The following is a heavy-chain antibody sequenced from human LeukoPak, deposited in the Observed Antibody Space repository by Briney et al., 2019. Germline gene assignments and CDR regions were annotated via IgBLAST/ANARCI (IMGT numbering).Heavy chain of an antibody. J-gene: IGHJ4*02. CDR3: ARATHQTGEIDY. CDR1: GYSFTSYW. CDR2: IYPGDSDT. V-gene: IGHV5-51*01. D-gene: IGHD7-27*01. Sequence: RGESLKISCKGSGYSFTSYWIGWGRQMPGKGLEWMGIIYPGDSDTRYSPSFQGQVTISADKTITTAYLQWSSLKAADTAMYYCARATHQTGEIDYWGQGTLVTVSS.